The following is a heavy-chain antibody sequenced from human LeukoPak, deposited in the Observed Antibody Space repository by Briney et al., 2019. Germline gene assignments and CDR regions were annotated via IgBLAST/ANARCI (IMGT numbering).Heavy chain of an antibody. CDR2: IKQDGSEK. J-gene: IGHJ6*03. Sequence: GGSLRLSCAASGFTFSSYWISWVRQAPGKGLEWVANIKQDGSEKYYVDSVKGRFTIARDNAKNSLYLQMNSLRAEDTAVYYCARSRLNYYYYYMDVWGKGTTVTVSS. V-gene: IGHV3-7*01. CDR1: GFTFSSYW. CDR3: ARSRLNYYYYYMDV.